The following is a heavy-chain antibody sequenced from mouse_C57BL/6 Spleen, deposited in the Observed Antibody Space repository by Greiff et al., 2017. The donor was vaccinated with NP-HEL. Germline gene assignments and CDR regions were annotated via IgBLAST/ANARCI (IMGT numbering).Heavy chain of an antibody. J-gene: IGHJ4*01. CDR3: ARGEYYYGSSPMDY. D-gene: IGHD1-1*01. CDR1: GYTFTDYY. Sequence: VQLQQSGPVLVKPGASVKMSCKASGYTFTDYYMNWVKQSHGKSLEWIGVINPYNGGTSYNQKFKGKATLTVDKSSSTAYMELNSLTSEDSAVYYCARGEYYYGSSPMDYWGQGTSVTVSS. CDR2: INPYNGGT. V-gene: IGHV1-19*01.